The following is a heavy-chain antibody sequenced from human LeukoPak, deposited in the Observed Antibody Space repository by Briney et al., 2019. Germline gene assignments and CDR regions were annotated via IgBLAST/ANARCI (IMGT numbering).Heavy chain of an antibody. Sequence: ASVKVSCKASGYTFTGYYMHWVRQAPGQGLEWMGWINPNSGGTNYAQKLQGRVTMTRDTSISTAYMELSRLRSDDTAVYYCARLVPATRRAYTGGWFDPWGQGTLVTVSS. J-gene: IGHJ5*02. V-gene: IGHV1-2*02. CDR3: ARLVPATRRAYTGGWFDP. D-gene: IGHD2-15*01. CDR1: GYTFTGYY. CDR2: INPNSGGT.